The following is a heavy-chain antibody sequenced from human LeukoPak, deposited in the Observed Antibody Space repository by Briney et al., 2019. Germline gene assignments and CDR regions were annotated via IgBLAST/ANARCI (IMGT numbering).Heavy chain of an antibody. V-gene: IGHV3-21*01. CDR2: ISSSSSYI. D-gene: IGHD3-10*01. CDR1: GFTCSSYS. J-gene: IGHJ4*02. Sequence: SGGSLRLSCAASGFTCSSYSMNWVRQAPGKGLEWVSSISSSSSYIYYADSVKGRFTISRDNAKNSLYLQMNSLRAEDTAVYYCARHLGGFDYWGQGTLVTVSS. CDR3: ARHLGGFDY.